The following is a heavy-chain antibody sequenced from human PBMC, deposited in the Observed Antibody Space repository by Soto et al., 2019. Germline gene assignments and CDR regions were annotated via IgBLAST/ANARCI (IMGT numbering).Heavy chain of an antibody. D-gene: IGHD2-2*01. CDR2: ISYDGSNK. CDR3: ARDRIVVVPAYLGYYYGMDV. J-gene: IGHJ6*02. V-gene: IGHV3-30-3*01. Sequence: VQLVESGGGLVKPGGSLRLSCAASGFTFSSYAMHWVRQAPGKGLEWVAVISYDGSNKYYADSVKGRFTISRDNSKNTLYLQMNSLRAEDTAVYYCARDRIVVVPAYLGYYYGMDVWGQGTTVTVSS. CDR1: GFTFSSYA.